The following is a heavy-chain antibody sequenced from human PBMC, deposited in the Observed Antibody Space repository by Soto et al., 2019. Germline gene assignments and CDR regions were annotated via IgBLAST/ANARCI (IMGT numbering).Heavy chain of an antibody. J-gene: IGHJ4*02. D-gene: IGHD6-13*01. CDR2: IWYDGSNK. Sequence: QVQLVESGGGVVQPGRSLRLSCAASGFTFRTYGMHWVRQAPGKGLEWVAIIWYDGSNKYYADSVKGRFTISRDNSKNTLYLQMNSLRAEYTAVYYCARDVSMTAAGTKTDYGGQGTLVTVSS. CDR1: GFTFRTYG. V-gene: IGHV3-33*01. CDR3: ARDVSMTAAGTKTDY.